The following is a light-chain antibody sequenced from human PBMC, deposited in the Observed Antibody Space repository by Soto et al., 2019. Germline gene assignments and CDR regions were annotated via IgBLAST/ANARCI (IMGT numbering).Light chain of an antibody. V-gene: IGLV1-51*01. Sequence: QSVLTQPPSVSAAPGQKVTISCSGSTSNIGNNYVSWYQQFPGTAPKLLIYDNNKRPSGIPDRFSASRSGTSATLGITGLQTGDEAHYHCGTWDNSLGSGVFGGGTKLTVL. CDR2: DNN. J-gene: IGLJ2*01. CDR3: GTWDNSLGSGV. CDR1: TSNIGNNY.